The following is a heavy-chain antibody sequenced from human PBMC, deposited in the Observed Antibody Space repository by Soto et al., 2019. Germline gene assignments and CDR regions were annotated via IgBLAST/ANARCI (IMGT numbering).Heavy chain of an antibody. CDR3: ARRYCSSTSCYGDYFDY. CDR1: GFTFSSYG. D-gene: IGHD2-2*01. CDR2: IKQDGSEK. J-gene: IGHJ4*02. Sequence: GGSLRLSCAASGFTFSSYGMHWVRQAPGKGLEWVANIKQDGSEKYYVDSVKGRFTISRDNAKNSLYLQMNSLRAEDTAVYYCARRYCSSTSCYGDYFDYWGQGTLVTVSS. V-gene: IGHV3-7*02.